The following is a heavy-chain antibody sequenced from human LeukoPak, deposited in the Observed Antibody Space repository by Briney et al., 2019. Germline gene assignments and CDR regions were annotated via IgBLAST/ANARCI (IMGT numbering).Heavy chain of an antibody. D-gene: IGHD3-10*01. V-gene: IGHV7-4-1*02. CDR1: GYTFTSYA. Sequence: ASVKVSCKASGYTFTSYAMNWVRQAPGQGFEWMGWINTNTGNPTYAQGFTGRFVFSLDTSVSTAYLQISSLKAEDTAVYYCAREAPLLWFGELFPREDYYYYMDVWGKGTTVTVSS. J-gene: IGHJ6*03. CDR3: AREAPLLWFGELFPREDYYYYMDV. CDR2: INTNTGNP.